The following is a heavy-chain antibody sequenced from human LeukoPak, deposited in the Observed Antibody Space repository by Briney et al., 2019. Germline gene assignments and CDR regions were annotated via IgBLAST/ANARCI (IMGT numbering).Heavy chain of an antibody. Sequence: SETLSLTCTVSGGSISSYYWSWIRQPPGKGLEWIGYIYYRGSTNYNPSLKSRVTISVDTSKNQFSLKLSSVTAADTAVYYCAREPLRAESRWFDPWGQGILVTVSS. D-gene: IGHD1-26*01. J-gene: IGHJ5*02. V-gene: IGHV4-59*01. CDR1: GGSISSYY. CDR3: AREPLRAESRWFDP. CDR2: IYYRGST.